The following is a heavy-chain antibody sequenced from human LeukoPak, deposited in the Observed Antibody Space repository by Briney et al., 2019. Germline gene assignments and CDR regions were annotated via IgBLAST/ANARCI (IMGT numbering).Heavy chain of an antibody. CDR3: ENGANDGLGGY. CDR2: ISSSGSTI. J-gene: IGHJ4*02. V-gene: IGHV3-48*03. CDR1: RFTFSSYE. Sequence: GGSLRLSCAASRFTFSSYEMSWVRQAPGKGLEWVSYISSSGSTIYYADSVKGRFTISRDNAKNSLYLQLNSLRAEDTAVYYCENGANDGLGGYWGQGTPVTVSS. D-gene: IGHD1-1*01.